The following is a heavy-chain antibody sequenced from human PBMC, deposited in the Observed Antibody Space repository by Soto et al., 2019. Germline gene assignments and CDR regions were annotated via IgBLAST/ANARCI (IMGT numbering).Heavy chain of an antibody. CDR2: ISYDGSNK. Sequence: QVQLVESGGGVVQPGRSLRLSCAASGFTFSSYAMHWVRQAPGKGLEWVAVISYDGSNKYYADSVKGRFTISRDNSKNALYLQMNSLRAEDTAVYYFARELRAVAGEVDYWGQGTLVTVSS. V-gene: IGHV3-30-3*01. J-gene: IGHJ4*02. CDR3: ARELRAVAGEVDY. CDR1: GFTFSSYA. D-gene: IGHD6-19*01.